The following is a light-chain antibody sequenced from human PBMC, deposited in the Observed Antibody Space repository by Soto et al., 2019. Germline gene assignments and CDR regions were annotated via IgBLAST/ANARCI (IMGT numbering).Light chain of an antibody. CDR2: EGS. CDR3: CSYAGSYV. V-gene: IGLV2-23*01. CDR1: SSDVGSYNL. Sequence: QSVLTQPASVSGSPGQSITISCTGTSSDVGSYNLVSLYQQHPGKAPKLMIYEGSKRPSGVSNRVSGSKSGNTASLTLSGLQAEDDAYYYCCSYAGSYVFGTGTKVTVL. J-gene: IGLJ1*01.